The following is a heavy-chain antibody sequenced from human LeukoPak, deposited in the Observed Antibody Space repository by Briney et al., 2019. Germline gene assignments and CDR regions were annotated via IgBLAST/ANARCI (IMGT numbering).Heavy chain of an antibody. Sequence: SVKVSCKASGGTFSSYAISWVRQAPGQGLEWMGGIIPIFGTANYAQKFQGRVTITADESTSTAYMELSSLRSEDTAVYYCARNDAAAFSDYYGMDVWGQGTLVTVSS. D-gene: IGHD6-13*01. CDR3: ARNDAAAFSDYYGMDV. CDR1: GGTFSSYA. CDR2: IIPIFGTA. J-gene: IGHJ6*02. V-gene: IGHV1-69*13.